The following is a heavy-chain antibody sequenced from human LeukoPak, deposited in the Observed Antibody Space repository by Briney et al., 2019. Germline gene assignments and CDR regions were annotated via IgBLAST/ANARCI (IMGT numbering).Heavy chain of an antibody. D-gene: IGHD2-2*01. Sequence: GGSLRLSCAASGFTFSSYSMNWVRQAPGKGLEWVSSISSSSSYIYYADSVKGRFTISRDNAKNSLYLQMNSLRAEDTAVYYCARDYCSSTSCYRDFDYWDQGTLVTVSS. CDR3: ARDYCSSTSCYRDFDY. V-gene: IGHV3-21*01. J-gene: IGHJ4*01. CDR2: ISSSSSYI. CDR1: GFTFSSYS.